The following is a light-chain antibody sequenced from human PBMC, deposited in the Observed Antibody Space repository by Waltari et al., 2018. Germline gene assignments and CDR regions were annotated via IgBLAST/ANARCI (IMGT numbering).Light chain of an antibody. CDR2: AAS. Sequence: DIQLTQSPSSLSASVGDRVTITCRADQYVSTYLNWYQQKPGKAPKPLISAASTLHTGVPSRFSGSGSATDFTLTISSLQPEDSATYYCQQTYITLLTFGGGTKVEI. CDR3: QQTYITLLT. CDR1: QYVSTY. J-gene: IGKJ4*01. V-gene: IGKV1-39*01.